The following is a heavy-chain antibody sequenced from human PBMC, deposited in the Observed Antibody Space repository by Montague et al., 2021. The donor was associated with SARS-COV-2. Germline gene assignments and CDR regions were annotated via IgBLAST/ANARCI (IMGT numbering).Heavy chain of an antibody. D-gene: IGHD6-19*01. V-gene: IGHV2-70*01. Sequence: PALVKPTQTLTLTCTFSGFSLSTSGMCVSWIRQPPGKALEWLALXXWDDDKYYSTSPKTRLTISKDTSKNQVVLTMTNMDPVDTATYYCARISAWYSSGWSAFDYWGQGTLVTVSS. CDR1: GFSLSTSGMC. J-gene: IGHJ4*02. CDR2: XXWDDDK. CDR3: ARISAWYSSGWSAFDY.